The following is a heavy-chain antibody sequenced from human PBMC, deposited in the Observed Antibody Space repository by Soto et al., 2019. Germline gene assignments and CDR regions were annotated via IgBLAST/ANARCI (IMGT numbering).Heavy chain of an antibody. CDR3: ARDSRYSSSSGQAGYYGMDV. J-gene: IGHJ6*02. V-gene: IGHV4-31*03. CDR2: IYYSGST. Sequence: SETLSLTCTVSGGSISSGGYYWSWIRQHPGKGLEWIGYIYYSGSTYYNPSLKSRVTISVDTSKNQFSLKLSSVTAADTAVYYCARDSRYSSSSGQAGYYGMDVSGPATTVTVSS. D-gene: IGHD6-6*01. CDR1: GGSISSGGYY.